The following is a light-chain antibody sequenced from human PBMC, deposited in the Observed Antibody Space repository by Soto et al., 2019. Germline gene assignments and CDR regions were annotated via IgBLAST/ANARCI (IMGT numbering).Light chain of an antibody. CDR3: QQYNNWPRIT. J-gene: IGKJ5*01. V-gene: IGKV3-11*01. CDR1: QSIGLA. CDR2: DAS. Sequence: EIVLTQAPATLSLSPGERATLSCRASQSIGLAIAWYQHKPGQAPRLLIFDASQRATGIPARFSGSGSGTDFTLTISSLQSEDFAIYYCQQYNNWPRITFGQGTRLEIK.